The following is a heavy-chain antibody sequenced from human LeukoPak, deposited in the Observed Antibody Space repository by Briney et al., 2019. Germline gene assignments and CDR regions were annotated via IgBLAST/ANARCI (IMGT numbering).Heavy chain of an antibody. CDR2: MNPNSGNT. V-gene: IGHV1-8*01. CDR1: GYTFTSYD. Sequence: ASVKVSCKASGYTFTSYDINWVRQATGQGLEWMGWMNPNSGNTGYAQKLQGRVTMTTDTSTSTAYMELRSLRSDDTAVYYCARAGFGSGWSIDYWGQGTLVTVSS. D-gene: IGHD6-19*01. CDR3: ARAGFGSGWSIDY. J-gene: IGHJ4*02.